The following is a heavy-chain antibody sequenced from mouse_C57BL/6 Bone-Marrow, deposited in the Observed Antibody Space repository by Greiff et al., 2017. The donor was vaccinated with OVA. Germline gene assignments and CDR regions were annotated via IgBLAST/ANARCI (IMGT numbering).Heavy chain of an antibody. D-gene: IGHD1-1*01. Sequence: QVQLQQSGPELVKPGASVKISCKASGYAFSSSWMNWVKQRPGKGLEWIGRIYPGDGDTNYNGKFKGKATLTADKSSSTAYMQLSSLTSEDSAVYFCARWLRRDFDYWGKGTTLTVSS. CDR3: ARWLRRDFDY. V-gene: IGHV1-82*01. CDR2: IYPGDGDT. J-gene: IGHJ2*01. CDR1: GYAFSSSW.